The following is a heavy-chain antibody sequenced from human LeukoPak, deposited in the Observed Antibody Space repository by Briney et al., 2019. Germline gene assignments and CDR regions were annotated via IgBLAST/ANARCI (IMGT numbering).Heavy chain of an antibody. Sequence: GASVKVSCKASGYTFTSYDMHWVRQAPGQGLELMGIINPSGDSTSYAQKFQGRVTMTRDTSTSTVYMELSSLRSEDTDVHYCASVLYCGADCYSGRYFFDYWGQGTLVTVSS. J-gene: IGHJ4*02. CDR3: ASVLYCGADCYSGRYFFDY. CDR1: GYTFTSYD. D-gene: IGHD2-21*02. V-gene: IGHV1-46*01. CDR2: INPSGDST.